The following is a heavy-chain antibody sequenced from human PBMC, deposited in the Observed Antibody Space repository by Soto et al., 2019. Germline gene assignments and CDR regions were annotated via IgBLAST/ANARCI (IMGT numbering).Heavy chain of an antibody. D-gene: IGHD6-13*01. CDR3: ARNAPIIAAGDPYYFDY. Sequence: ASVKVSCKASGYTFTSYAMHWVRQAPGQRLEWMGWINAANGNTKYSQMFQGRVTITRDTSASTVYMELSSLRSEDTAVYYCARNAPIIAAGDPYYFDYWGQGTLVTVSS. J-gene: IGHJ4*02. V-gene: IGHV1-3*01. CDR2: INAANGNT. CDR1: GYTFTSYA.